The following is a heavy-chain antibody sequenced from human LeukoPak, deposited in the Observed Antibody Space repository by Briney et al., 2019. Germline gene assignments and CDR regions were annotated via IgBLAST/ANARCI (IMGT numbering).Heavy chain of an antibody. CDR1: GGSISSSSHY. CDR3: ARGVVRGVRAVFSNPFDY. J-gene: IGHJ4*02. V-gene: IGHV4-39*06. Sequence: SETLSLTCIVSGGSISSSSHYWGWIRQPPGKGLEWIGSIFHSGSTYHNPSLKSRITMSVDTSKNQFTLELSSVTAADTAVYYCARGVVRGVRAVFSNPFDYWGQGTLVTVSS. D-gene: IGHD3-10*01. CDR2: IFHSGST.